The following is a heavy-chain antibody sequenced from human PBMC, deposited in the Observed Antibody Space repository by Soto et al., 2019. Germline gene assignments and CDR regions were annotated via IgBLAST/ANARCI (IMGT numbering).Heavy chain of an antibody. CDR1: GGSLSSSSYY. CDR3: AVGNCIGASCYNYYGMDV. V-gene: IGHV4-39*01. Sequence: PSETLSLTCTVSGGSLSSSSYYWGWIRQPPGKGLEWIGSMYYSGNTYYNPSLRSRVTISVDTSKNQFSLKLSSVTAADTTVYYCAVGNCIGASCYNYYGMDVWGQGTTVTVSS. D-gene: IGHD2-15*01. CDR2: MYYSGNT. J-gene: IGHJ6*02.